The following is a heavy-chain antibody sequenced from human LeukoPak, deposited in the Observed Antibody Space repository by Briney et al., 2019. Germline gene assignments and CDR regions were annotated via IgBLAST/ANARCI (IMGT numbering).Heavy chain of an antibody. V-gene: IGHV3-74*01. D-gene: IGHD2-21*02. CDR2: INPDGATT. Sequence: GGSLRLSCAASGFTFSSYWMHWVRQAPGKGLVWVSRINPDGATTSYADSVKGRFTISRDNAKNTVDLQMNSLRGEDTAVYYCARDAGDCGGDCPRWFDPWGQGVLVTVSS. J-gene: IGHJ5*02. CDR3: ARDAGDCGGDCPRWFDP. CDR1: GFTFSSYW.